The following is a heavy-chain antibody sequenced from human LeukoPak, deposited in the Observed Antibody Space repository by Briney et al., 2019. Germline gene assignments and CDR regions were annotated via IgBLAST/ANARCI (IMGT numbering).Heavy chain of an antibody. J-gene: IGHJ4*02. Sequence: PSETLSLTCTVSGGSISSYYWSWIRQPPGKGLEWIGYIYYSGSTNYNPSLKSRVTISVDTSKNQFSLKLSSVTAADTAVYYCASSGWYRIYWGQGTLVTVSS. CDR2: IYYSGST. D-gene: IGHD6-19*01. CDR1: GGSISSYY. CDR3: ASSGWYRIY. V-gene: IGHV4-59*12.